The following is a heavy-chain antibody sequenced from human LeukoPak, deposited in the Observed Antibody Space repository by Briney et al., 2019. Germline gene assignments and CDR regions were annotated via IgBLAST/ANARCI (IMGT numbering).Heavy chain of an antibody. Sequence: SETLSLTCAVPGYSISSSYYWGWIRQPPGTGLEWIGNIYHSGSAYYNPSLKSRVTISADTSKNQFSLKLSSVTAADTAVYYCAANYFDSSAHYWGQGTLVTVSS. CDR2: IYHSGSA. D-gene: IGHD3-22*01. CDR3: AANYFDSSAHY. J-gene: IGHJ4*02. CDR1: GYSISSSYY. V-gene: IGHV4-38-2*01.